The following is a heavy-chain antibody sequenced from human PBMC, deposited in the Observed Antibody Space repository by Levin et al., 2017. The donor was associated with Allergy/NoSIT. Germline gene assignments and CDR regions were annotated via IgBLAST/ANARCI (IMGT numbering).Heavy chain of an antibody. CDR2: IFPRDSDT. CDR1: GYSFTSYW. Sequence: GESLKISCQASGYSFTSYWFGWVRQRPGKGLEWMGLIFPRDSDTRVSPSFQGQIIMSVDKSISTAYLQGSSLKASDSAMYYCARRDSDGSNSFDYWGQGTLVTVSS. J-gene: IGHJ4*02. CDR3: ARRDSDGSNSFDY. V-gene: IGHV5-51*01. D-gene: IGHD4-23*01.